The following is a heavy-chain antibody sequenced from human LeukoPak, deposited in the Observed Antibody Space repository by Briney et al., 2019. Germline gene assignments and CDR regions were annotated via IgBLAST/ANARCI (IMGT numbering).Heavy chain of an antibody. CDR2: MNPNSGNA. J-gene: IGHJ6*02. V-gene: IGHV1-8*01. CDR1: GYTFASYD. D-gene: IGHD3-22*01. Sequence: ASVKVSCKASGYTFASYDINWVRQATGQGLEWMGWMNPNSGNAGYAQEFQGRLTMTRNTSISTAYMELSSLRSEDTAVYYCARSYDSESHYLYYYYYYGMDVWGQGTTVTVSS. CDR3: ARSYDSESHYLYYYYYYGMDV.